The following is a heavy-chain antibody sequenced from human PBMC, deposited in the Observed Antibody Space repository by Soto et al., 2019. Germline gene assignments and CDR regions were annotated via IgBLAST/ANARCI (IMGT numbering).Heavy chain of an antibody. J-gene: IGHJ6*02. Sequence: QVQLVQSGAEVKKPGSSVKVSCKASGGTFSSYTISWVRQAPGQGLEWRGRIIPILGIANYAQKFKGRVTITAXXSXSXXYMELSSLRSEDTAVYYWARVRYYGSGSYLADMDVWGQGTTVTVSS. V-gene: IGHV1-69*02. D-gene: IGHD3-10*01. CDR1: GGTFSSYT. CDR3: ARVRYYGSGSYLADMDV. CDR2: IIPILGIA.